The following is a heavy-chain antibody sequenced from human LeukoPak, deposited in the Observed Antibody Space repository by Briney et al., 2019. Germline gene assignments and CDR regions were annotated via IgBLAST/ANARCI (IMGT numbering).Heavy chain of an antibody. CDR1: GFTFSSYA. J-gene: IGHJ4*02. Sequence: GGSLRLSCAASGFTFSSYAVHWVRQAPGKGLEWVALIPYNGSNNYYADSVKGRFTISRDNSKNTLYLQMSSLRAEDTGVYYCARDSRGIGFFDYWGQGTLVTVSS. V-gene: IGHV3-30*04. D-gene: IGHD6-19*01. CDR2: IPYNGSNN. CDR3: ARDSRGIGFFDY.